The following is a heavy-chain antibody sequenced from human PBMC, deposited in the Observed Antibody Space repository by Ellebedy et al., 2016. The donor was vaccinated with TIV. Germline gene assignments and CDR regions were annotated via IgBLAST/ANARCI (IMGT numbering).Heavy chain of an antibody. V-gene: IGHV1-8*01. J-gene: IGHJ4*02. D-gene: IGHD1-7*01. CDR2: MNPNSGNT. CDR3: ATAGNYGKKGYFDY. CDR1: GYTFSSYD. Sequence: ASVTVSCKASGYTFSSYDVNWVRQATGLGLEWMGWMNPNSGNTGYAQKFQGRVTMTRNTSISTAYMELSSLRSEDTAVYYWATAGNYGKKGYFDYWGQGSLVTVSS.